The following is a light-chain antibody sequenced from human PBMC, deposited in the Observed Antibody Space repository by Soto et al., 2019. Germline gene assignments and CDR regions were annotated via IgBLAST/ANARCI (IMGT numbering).Light chain of an antibody. Sequence: EIQMTQSPSSLSASVGDRVIITCRASQSISAYVNWYQQKPGKAPNLLIFAASNLQHGVPSRFSGSGSGTDFTLAITSLQPEVFATYYCQQAHSGRSFGQGTKVEVK. V-gene: IGKV1-39*01. J-gene: IGKJ1*01. CDR3: QQAHSGRS. CDR1: QSISAY. CDR2: AAS.